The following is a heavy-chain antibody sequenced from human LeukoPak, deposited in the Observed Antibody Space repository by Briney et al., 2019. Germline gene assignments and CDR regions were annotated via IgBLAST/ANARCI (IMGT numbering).Heavy chain of an antibody. D-gene: IGHD5-24*01. Sequence: GGSLRLSCAASGFTFSNSLMHWVRQVPGKGLVWVARIDTDGSTTHYAASVKGRFTISRDNAKNTLYLQMNTLRAEDTAVYYCVRDRDGYNYWGQGTLVTVSS. V-gene: IGHV3-74*01. CDR1: GFTFSNSL. CDR2: IDTDGSTT. J-gene: IGHJ4*02. CDR3: VRDRDGYNY.